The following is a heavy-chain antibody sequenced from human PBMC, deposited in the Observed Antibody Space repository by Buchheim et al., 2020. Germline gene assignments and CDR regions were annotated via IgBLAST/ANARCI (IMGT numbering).Heavy chain of an antibody. CDR2: ISYDGSNK. Sequence: QVQLVESGGGVVQPGRSLRLSCAASGFTFSSYGMHWVRQAPGKGLEWVAVISYDGSNKYYADSVKGRFTISRDNSKNTLYLQMNSLRAEDTAVYYCAKAAEGACGALGSLCMSRGYYFDYWGQGTL. CDR1: GFTFSSYG. CDR3: AKAAEGACGALGSLCMSRGYYFDY. V-gene: IGHV3-30*18. D-gene: IGHD1-26*01. J-gene: IGHJ4*02.